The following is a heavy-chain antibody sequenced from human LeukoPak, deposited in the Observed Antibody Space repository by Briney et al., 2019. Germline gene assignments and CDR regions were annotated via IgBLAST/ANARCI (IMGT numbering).Heavy chain of an antibody. J-gene: IGHJ4*02. CDR1: GFTFDDYG. D-gene: IGHD3-10*01. V-gene: IGHV3-20*01. Sequence: RSGGSLRLSCAASGFTFDDYGMSWVRQASGKGLEWVSGINWNGGSTGYADSVRGRFTISRDNAKNSLYLQMNSLRAEDTALYHCAREAEGVIKVFDYWGQGTLVTVSS. CDR2: INWNGGST. CDR3: AREAEGVIKVFDY.